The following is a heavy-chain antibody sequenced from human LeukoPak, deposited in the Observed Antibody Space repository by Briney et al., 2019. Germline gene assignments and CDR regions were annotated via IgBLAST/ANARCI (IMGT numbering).Heavy chain of an antibody. J-gene: IGHJ6*02. Sequence: SETLSLTCTVSGYSISSGYYWGWIRQPPGKGLEWIGSIYHSGSTYYNPSLKSRVTISVDTSKNQFSLKLSSVTTADTAVYYCAGEAVAGGSGSNYYYYGTDVWGQGTLVTVSS. CDR3: AGEAVAGGSGSNYYYYGTDV. V-gene: IGHV4-38-2*02. D-gene: IGHD3-10*01. CDR2: IYHSGST. CDR1: GYSISSGYY.